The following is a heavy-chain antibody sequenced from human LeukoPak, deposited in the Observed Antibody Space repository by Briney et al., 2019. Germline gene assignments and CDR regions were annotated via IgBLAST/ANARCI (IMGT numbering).Heavy chain of an antibody. CDR3: AKDLSPGPD. J-gene: IGHJ4*02. CDR1: GFNFSTYS. Sequence: PGGSLRLSCAASGFNFSTYSMNWVRQAPGKWLKWVSAITGSGLTTYYADSVRGRFTISRDNSKNTLYLQMNSLRAEDTAVYYCAKDLSPGPDWGQGILVTVSS. V-gene: IGHV3-23*01. CDR2: ITGSGLTT.